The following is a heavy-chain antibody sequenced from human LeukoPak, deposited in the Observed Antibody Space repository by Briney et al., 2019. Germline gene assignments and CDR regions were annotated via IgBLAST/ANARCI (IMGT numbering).Heavy chain of an antibody. D-gene: IGHD3-22*01. CDR3: ASDYYDSSGYYSD. Sequence: SETLSLTCAVYGGSFSGYYWSWIRQPPGKGLEWIGEINHSGSTNYNPSLKSRVTISVDTSKNQFSLKLSSVTAADTAVYYCASDYYDSSGYYSDWGQGTLVTVSS. V-gene: IGHV4-34*01. CDR1: GGSFSGYY. J-gene: IGHJ4*02. CDR2: INHSGST.